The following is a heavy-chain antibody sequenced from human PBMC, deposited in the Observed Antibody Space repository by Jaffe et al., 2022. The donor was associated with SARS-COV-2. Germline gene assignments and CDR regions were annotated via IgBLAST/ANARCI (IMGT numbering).Heavy chain of an antibody. V-gene: IGHV3-9*01. J-gene: IGHJ6*02. Sequence: EVQLVESGGDLVQPGRSLRLSCAASGFTFEDYAMHWVRQAPGKGLEWVSGISWNSGSIGYADSVKGRFTISRDNAKNSLSLHMNSLGPEDTAFYFCAKDIGSYQSYALDVWGQGTTVTVSS. CDR3: AKDIGSYQSYALDV. CDR1: GFTFEDYA. CDR2: ISWNSGSI. D-gene: IGHD3-10*01.